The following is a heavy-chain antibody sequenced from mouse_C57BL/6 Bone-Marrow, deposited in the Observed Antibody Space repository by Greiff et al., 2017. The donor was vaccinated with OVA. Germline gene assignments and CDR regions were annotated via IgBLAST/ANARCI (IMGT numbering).Heavy chain of an antibody. CDR2: IDPNSGGT. Sequence: QVHVKQPGAELVKPGASVKLSCKASGYTFPSYWMHWVKQRPGRGLEWIGRIDPNSGGTKYNEKFKGKATLTVDKPSSTAYMQLSSLTSEDSAVYYCARGSDFYPFYAMDYWGQGTSVTVSS. J-gene: IGHJ4*01. D-gene: IGHD2-1*01. V-gene: IGHV1-72*01. CDR3: ARGSDFYPFYAMDY. CDR1: GYTFPSYW.